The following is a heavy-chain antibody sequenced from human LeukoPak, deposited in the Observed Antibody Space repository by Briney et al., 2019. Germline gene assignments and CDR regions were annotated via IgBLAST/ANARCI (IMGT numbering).Heavy chain of an antibody. V-gene: IGHV3-15*01. D-gene: IGHD3-16*01. J-gene: IGHJ4*02. CDR2: IKSKTDGGTT. CDR1: GFSFSNAW. Sequence: PGGSLRLSCAASGFSFSNAWMSWVRQAPGKGLEWVGRIKSKTDGGTTDYAVPVKGRFTISRDDSKNTLYLQMNSLRAEDTAVYYCAKDTFYDYVHPFDYWGQGTLVTVSS. CDR3: AKDTFYDYVHPFDY.